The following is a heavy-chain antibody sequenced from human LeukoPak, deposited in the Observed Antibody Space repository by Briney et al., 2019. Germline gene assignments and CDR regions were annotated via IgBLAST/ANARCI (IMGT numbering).Heavy chain of an antibody. CDR1: GYSFTGYW. J-gene: IGHJ4*02. D-gene: IGHD4-11*01. Sequence: PGESLKISCKGSGYSFTGYWSGWVRQMPGKGLEWFAIFYPGDSDTRYSPSFQGQVPISADKSIRTAYLQRSTRKASDTAMYYCARGAHGTVTSFDFWGRGTLVTVSS. CDR2: FYPGDSDT. V-gene: IGHV5-51*01. CDR3: ARGAHGTVTSFDF.